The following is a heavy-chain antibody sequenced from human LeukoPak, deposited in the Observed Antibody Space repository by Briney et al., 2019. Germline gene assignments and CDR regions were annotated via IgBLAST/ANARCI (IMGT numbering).Heavy chain of an antibody. V-gene: IGHV1-8*01. CDR1: GYTFTSYD. CDR3: AREGSSSSGSDP. J-gene: IGHJ5*02. Sequence: GASVKVSCKASGYTFTSYDINWVRQATGQGLEWMGWMNPNSGNTGYAQKFQGRVTMTRNTSISTAYMELSSLRSEDTAAYYCAREGSSSSGSDPWGQGTLVTVSS. CDR2: MNPNSGNT. D-gene: IGHD6-13*01.